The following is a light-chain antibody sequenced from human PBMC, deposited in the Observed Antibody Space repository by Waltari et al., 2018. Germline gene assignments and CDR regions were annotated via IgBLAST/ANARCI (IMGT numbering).Light chain of an antibody. J-gene: IGKJ2*03. V-gene: IGKV3-15*01. CDR1: QLVSTN. CDR3: QQYNTWPRS. CDR2: AAS. Sequence: EIVMTQSPATLSVSPGESAALSCRASQLVSTNLAWYQQKPGQAPRLLIYAASTRARGIPARFRGSGSGTVFTLTISSLQSEDFAVYYCQQYNTWPRSFGQGTRLDLK.